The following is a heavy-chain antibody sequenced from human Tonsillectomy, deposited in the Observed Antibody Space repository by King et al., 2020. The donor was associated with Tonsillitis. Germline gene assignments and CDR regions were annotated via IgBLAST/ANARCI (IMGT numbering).Heavy chain of an antibody. J-gene: IGHJ4*02. CDR3: ARPRHCGGDCYSHYYFDY. CDR1: GYSFTSYW. Sequence: QLVQSGAEMKKPGESLKISCKGSGYSFTSYWIGWVRQMPGKGLEWMGIIYPGDSDTRYSPSFQGQVTISADKSISTAYLQWSSLKASDTAMYYCARPRHCGGDCYSHYYFDYWGQGTLVTVSS. CDR2: IYPGDSDT. V-gene: IGHV5-51*01. D-gene: IGHD2-21*02.